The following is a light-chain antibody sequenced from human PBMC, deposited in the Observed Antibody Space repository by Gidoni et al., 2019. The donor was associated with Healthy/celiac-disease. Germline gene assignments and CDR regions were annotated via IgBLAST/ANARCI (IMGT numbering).Light chain of an antibody. Sequence: QSALTQPRSVSGSPGQSVTISCTGTSSDVSGYNYVSWYQQHPGKAPKLMIYDVSKRPSGVPDRFSGSKSGNTASLTISGLQAEDEADYYCCSYAGSYGVFGGGTKLTVL. CDR3: CSYAGSYGV. CDR2: DVS. CDR1: SSDVSGYNY. V-gene: IGLV2-11*01. J-gene: IGLJ2*01.